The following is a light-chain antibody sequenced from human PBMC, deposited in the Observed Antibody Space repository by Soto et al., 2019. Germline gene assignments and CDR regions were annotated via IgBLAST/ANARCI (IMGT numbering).Light chain of an antibody. Sequence: DIQMTQSPSTLSASVGDRVTITCRASQSISSWLAWYQQKPGKAPKLLIYDASSLESGVPSRSSGNRSGTEFTLTISSLQPDDFATYYCQQYNSYSWTFGQGTKVDIK. V-gene: IGKV1-5*01. J-gene: IGKJ1*01. CDR2: DAS. CDR3: QQYNSYSWT. CDR1: QSISSW.